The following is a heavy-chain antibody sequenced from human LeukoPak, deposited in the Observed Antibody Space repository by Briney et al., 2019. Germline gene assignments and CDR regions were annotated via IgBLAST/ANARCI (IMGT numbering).Heavy chain of an antibody. CDR1: GGSISSSNW. CDR2: IYHSGST. D-gene: IGHD3-10*01. CDR3: ARVTYYGSGSYTRDY. Sequence: PSETLSLTCAVSGGSISSSNWWSWVRQPPGKGLEWIGEIYHSGSTNYNPSLKSRVTISVDKSKNQFSLKLSSVTAADTAVYYCARVTYYGSGSYTRDYWGQGTLVTVSS. J-gene: IGHJ4*02. V-gene: IGHV4-4*02.